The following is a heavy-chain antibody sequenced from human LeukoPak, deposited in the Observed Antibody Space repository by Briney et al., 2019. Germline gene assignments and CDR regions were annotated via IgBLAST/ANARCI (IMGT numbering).Heavy chain of an antibody. V-gene: IGHV3-30-3*01. CDR3: ARGGGSGSIDY. J-gene: IGHJ4*02. Sequence: GRSLRLSCAASGFIFSNYAMHWVRQAPGKGLGWVAVISHDGSNKYYAVSVKGRFTISRDNSKNTLYLQMNSLRAEDTAVYYCARGGGSGSIDYWGQGTLVTVSS. D-gene: IGHD3-10*01. CDR2: ISHDGSNK. CDR1: GFIFSNYA.